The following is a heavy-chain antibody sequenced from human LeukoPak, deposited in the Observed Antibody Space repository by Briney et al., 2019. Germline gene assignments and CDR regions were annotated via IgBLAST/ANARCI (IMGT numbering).Heavy chain of an antibody. CDR2: INPNSGGT. J-gene: IGHJ4*02. CDR3: ATATPAAKGGGFDY. D-gene: IGHD2-2*01. Sequence: GASVKVSCKASGYTFTGYYIHWVRQAPGQGLEWMGWINPNSGGTIYAQKFQGRVTMTEDTSTDTAYMELSSLRSEDTAVYYCATATPAAKGGGFDYWGQGTLVTVSS. CDR1: GYTFTGYY. V-gene: IGHV1-2*02.